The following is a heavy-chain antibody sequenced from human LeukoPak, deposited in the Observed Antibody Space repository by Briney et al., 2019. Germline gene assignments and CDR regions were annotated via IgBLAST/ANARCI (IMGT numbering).Heavy chain of an antibody. V-gene: IGHV3-21*01. CDR1: GFTFSSYS. CDR3: ARDGVLRYFDWLSGYNWFDP. D-gene: IGHD3-9*01. Sequence: PGGSLRLSCAASGFTFSSYSMNWVRQAPGKGLEWVSSISSSSSYIYYADSVKGRFTISRDNAKNSLYLQMNSLRAEDTAVYYCARDGVLRYFDWLSGYNWFDPWGQGTLVTVSS. CDR2: ISSSSSYI. J-gene: IGHJ5*02.